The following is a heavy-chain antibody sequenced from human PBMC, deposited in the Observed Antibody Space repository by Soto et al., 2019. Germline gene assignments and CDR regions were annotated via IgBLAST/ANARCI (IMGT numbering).Heavy chain of an antibody. D-gene: IGHD3-22*01. CDR3: ARGPTPYDSSVHTLHS. V-gene: IGHV1-69*01. CDR1: GGTFSSYA. CDR2: IIPICGTA. J-gene: IGHJ4*02. Sequence: QVQLVQSGAEVKKPGSSVKVSCKASGGTFSSYAISWVRQAPGQGLEWMGGIIPICGTANYAQKFQGRVTITADESTSTAYMELSSLRSEDTAGYYCARGPTPYDSSVHTLHSWGQGTLVTVSS.